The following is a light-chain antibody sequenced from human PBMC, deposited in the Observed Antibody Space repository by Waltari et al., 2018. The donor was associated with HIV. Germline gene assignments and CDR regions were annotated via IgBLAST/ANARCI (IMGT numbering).Light chain of an antibody. CDR3: ATWDYSLSSGL. CDR2: RND. V-gene: IGLV1-47*01. CDR1: SSNIGSAY. Sequence: SVLTQPPSASGTPGQRVTISCSGSSSNIGSAYVFWYQQVPGTAPKLLLYRNDQRPAGVPWRFSGSTSGTSDSLAISGLRPEDEADYYCATWDYSLSSGLFGGGTKLTVL. J-gene: IGLJ2*01.